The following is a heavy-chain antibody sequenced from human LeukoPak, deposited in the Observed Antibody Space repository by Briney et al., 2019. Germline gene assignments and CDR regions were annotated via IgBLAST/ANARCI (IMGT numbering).Heavy chain of an antibody. CDR2: IYYRGST. J-gene: IGHJ4*02. CDR3: ASRTYYGSGPDY. D-gene: IGHD3-10*01. Sequence: PSETLSLTCTVSGGSISSYYWSWIRRPPGKGLEWIGYIYYRGSTNYNPSLKSRVTISVETSKNQFSLRLTSVTAADTAMYFCASRTYYGSGPDYWGQGILVTVSS. CDR1: GGSISSYY. V-gene: IGHV4-59*01.